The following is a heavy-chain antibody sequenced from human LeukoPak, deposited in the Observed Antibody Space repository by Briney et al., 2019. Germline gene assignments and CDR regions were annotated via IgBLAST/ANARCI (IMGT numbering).Heavy chain of an antibody. CDR1: GGSFSGYY. D-gene: IGHD3-22*01. CDR2: INHSGGT. V-gene: IGHV4-34*01. J-gene: IGHJ6*02. CDR3: ARVTVRYYYDSSGYYDIPPYYYGMDV. Sequence: SETLSLTCAVYGGSFSGYYWSWIRQPPGKGLEWIGEINHSGGTNYNPSLKSRVTISVDTSKNQFSLKLSSVTAADTAVYYCARVTVRYYYDSSGYYDIPPYYYGMDVWGQGTTVTVSS.